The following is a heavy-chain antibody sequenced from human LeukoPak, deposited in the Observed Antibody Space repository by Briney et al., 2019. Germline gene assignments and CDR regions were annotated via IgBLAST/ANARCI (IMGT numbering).Heavy chain of an antibody. J-gene: IGHJ4*02. V-gene: IGHV4-59*01. CDR1: GGSISSYY. CDR3: ARDFPDYSL. CDR2: IYYSGST. D-gene: IGHD5-12*01. Sequence: SETLSLTCTVSGGSISSYYWSWIRQPPGKGLEWIGYIYYSGSTNYNPSLKSRVTISVDTSKNQFSLKLSSVTAADTAVYYCARDFPDYSLWGQGTLVTVSS.